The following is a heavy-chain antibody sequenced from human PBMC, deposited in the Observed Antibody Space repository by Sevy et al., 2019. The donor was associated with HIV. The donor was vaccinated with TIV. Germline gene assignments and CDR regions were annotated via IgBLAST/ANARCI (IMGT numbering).Heavy chain of an antibody. Sequence: GGSLRLSCAASGFTFSSYAMSWVRQAPGKGLEWVSAISGSGGSTYYADSVKGRFTISRDNSKNTLYLQMNSPRAEDTAVYYCAKGWGSGSYSGVDYWGQGTLVTVSS. D-gene: IGHD1-26*01. J-gene: IGHJ4*02. V-gene: IGHV3-23*01. CDR1: GFTFSSYA. CDR3: AKGWGSGSYSGVDY. CDR2: ISGSGGST.